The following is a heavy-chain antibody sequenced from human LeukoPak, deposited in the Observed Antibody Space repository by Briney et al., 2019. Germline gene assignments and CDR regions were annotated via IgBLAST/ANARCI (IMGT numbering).Heavy chain of an antibody. Sequence: PGGSLRLSCAASGFSNSALNWVRQASGQGLEWISTISNTGVATYYADSVKGRFTISRDTFRNTLLLQMNSLRADDTAVYYCVKSAGKDGYRDVLDIWGQGTVVIVSS. CDR2: ISNTGVAT. CDR3: VKSAGKDGYRDVLDI. D-gene: IGHD5-24*01. V-gene: IGHV3-23*05. CDR1: GFSNSA. J-gene: IGHJ3*02.